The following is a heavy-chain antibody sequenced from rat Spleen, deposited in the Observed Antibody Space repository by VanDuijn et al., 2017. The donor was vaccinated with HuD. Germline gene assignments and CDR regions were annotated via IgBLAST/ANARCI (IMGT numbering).Heavy chain of an antibody. V-gene: IGHV5-58*01. Sequence: EVQLVETGGGLVQPGRSLKLSCVASGFTFSSYWMYWIRQAPGKGLEWVSSISNSGGGIYYSDSVKGRFTISRDNAQNTLYLQMNSLRSEDTATYYCTRGYAHYWGQGVMVTVSS. CDR1: GFTFSSYW. D-gene: IGHD1-12*01. CDR2: ISNSGGGI. CDR3: TRGYAHY. J-gene: IGHJ2*01.